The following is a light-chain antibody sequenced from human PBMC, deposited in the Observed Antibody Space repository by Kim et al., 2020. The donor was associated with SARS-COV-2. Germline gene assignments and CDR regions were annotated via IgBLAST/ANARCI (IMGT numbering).Light chain of an antibody. CDR3: QTWGTGIQVV. Sequence: QLVLTQSPSAPASLGASVKLTCTLSSGHSSYAIAWHQQQPEKGPRYLMKLNSDGSHSKGDGIPDRFSGSSSGAERYLTISSLQSEDEADYYCQTWGTGIQVVFGGGTQLTVL. CDR2: LNSDGSH. J-gene: IGLJ2*01. V-gene: IGLV4-69*01. CDR1: SGHSSYA.